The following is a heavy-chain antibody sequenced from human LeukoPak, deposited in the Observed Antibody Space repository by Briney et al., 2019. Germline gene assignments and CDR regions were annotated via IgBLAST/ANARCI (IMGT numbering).Heavy chain of an antibody. CDR2: IKQDGSEK. CDR3: ARLIVVANFDI. CDR1: GFTFSSYW. Sequence: GGSLRLSCAASGFTFSSYWMSWVRQAPGKGLEWVANIKQDGSEKYYVDSVKGRFTISRDSAKNSLYLQMNSLRAEDTAVYYCARLIVVANFDIWGQGTMVTVSS. J-gene: IGHJ3*02. D-gene: IGHD2-15*01. V-gene: IGHV3-7*01.